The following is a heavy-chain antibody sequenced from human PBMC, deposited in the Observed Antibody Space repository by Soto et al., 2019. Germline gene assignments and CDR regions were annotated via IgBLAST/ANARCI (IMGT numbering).Heavy chain of an antibody. J-gene: IGHJ4*02. V-gene: IGHV4-59*01. Sequence: SEALSLTCTVSGDSFSSYYWTWIRQPPGKRLEWVAYIFHTGNTNYNPSLKSRVTISVETSKNQFSLKLRSVTPADTAVYYCAARDGALDXWGPGTLVTVSX. CDR3: AARDGALDX. CDR2: IFHTGNT. CDR1: GDSFSSYY. D-gene: IGHD3-10*01.